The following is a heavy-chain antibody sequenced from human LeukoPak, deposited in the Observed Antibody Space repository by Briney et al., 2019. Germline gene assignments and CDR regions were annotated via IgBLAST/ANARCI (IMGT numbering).Heavy chain of an antibody. CDR2: ISAYNGNT. CDR1: GYTFTTYG. J-gene: IGHJ4*02. CDR3: ARERDYTRFDY. V-gene: IGHV1-18*01. Sequence: GASVKVSCKASGYTFTTYGITWVRQAPGQGLEWMGWISAYNGNTNYAQKLQGRVTMTTDTSTSTAYMELRSLRSDDTAVYYCARERDYTRFDYWGQGTLVTVSS. D-gene: IGHD4-11*01.